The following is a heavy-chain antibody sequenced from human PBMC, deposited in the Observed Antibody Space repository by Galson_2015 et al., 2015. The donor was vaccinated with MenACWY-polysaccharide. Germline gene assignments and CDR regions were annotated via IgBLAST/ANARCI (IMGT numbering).Heavy chain of an antibody. Sequence: SLRLSCAASGFTFSGSAMHWVRQASGKGLEWVGRIRSKANSYATAYAASVKGRFTISRDDSKNTAYPQMNSLKTEDTAVYYCTLAEGGALAYFDYWGQGTLVTVSS. CDR3: TLAEGGALAYFDY. CDR2: IRSKANSYAT. V-gene: IGHV3-73*01. CDR1: GFTFSGSA. D-gene: IGHD1-26*01. J-gene: IGHJ4*02.